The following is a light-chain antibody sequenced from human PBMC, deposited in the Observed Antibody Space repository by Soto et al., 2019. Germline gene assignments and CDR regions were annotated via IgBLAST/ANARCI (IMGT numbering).Light chain of an antibody. Sequence: DIQLTQSPSFLSASVGGRVTITCRASQGISSYLAWYQQKPGKAPKLLIYAASTLQSGVPSRFSGSGSGTEFTLTMSSLQPEDFATYYCQQGGTFGPGTKVDI. V-gene: IGKV1-9*01. CDR1: QGISSY. J-gene: IGKJ3*01. CDR2: AAS. CDR3: QQGGT.